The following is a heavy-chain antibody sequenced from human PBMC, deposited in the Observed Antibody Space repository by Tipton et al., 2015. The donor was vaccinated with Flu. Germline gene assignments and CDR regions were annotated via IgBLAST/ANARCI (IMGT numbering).Heavy chain of an antibody. V-gene: IGHV4-34*01. CDR3: ARRWAVAGGGLGY. D-gene: IGHD6-19*01. J-gene: IGHJ4*02. CDR2: INHSGST. CDR1: GGSFSGYY. Sequence: LRLSCAVYGGSFSGYYWSWIRQPPGKGLEGIGEINHSGSTNYNPALKSRVTISVDTSKNQFSLKLCSVPAADTAVYYWARRWAVAGGGLGYWGQGTLVTVSS.